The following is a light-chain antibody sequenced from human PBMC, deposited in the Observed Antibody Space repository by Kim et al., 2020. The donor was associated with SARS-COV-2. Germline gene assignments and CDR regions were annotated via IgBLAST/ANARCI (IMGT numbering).Light chain of an antibody. V-gene: IGKV3-20*01. CDR1: QSVTSSY. CDR2: RAS. Sequence: EIVLTQSPGTLSLSPGERATRSCRASQSVTSSYLAWYQQKPGQAPRLLIYRASSRATGIPDRFSGSGSGTDFTLTISRLEPEDFAVYYCQQYDNSRTFGQGTKVDIK. CDR3: QQYDNSRT. J-gene: IGKJ1*01.